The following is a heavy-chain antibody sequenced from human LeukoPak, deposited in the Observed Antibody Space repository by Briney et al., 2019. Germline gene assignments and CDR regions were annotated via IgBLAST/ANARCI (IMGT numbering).Heavy chain of an antibody. D-gene: IGHD3-10*01. V-gene: IGHV4-59*01. CDR1: GGSISSYY. CDR3: ARGVLLWFGEPYDAFDI. CDR2: IYYSGST. J-gene: IGHJ3*02. Sequence: PSETLSLTCTVSGGSISSYYWSWIRQPPGKGLEWIGYIYYSGSTNYNPSLKSRVTISVDTSKNQFSLKLSSVTAADTAVYYCARGVLLWFGEPYDAFDIWGQGTMVTVSS.